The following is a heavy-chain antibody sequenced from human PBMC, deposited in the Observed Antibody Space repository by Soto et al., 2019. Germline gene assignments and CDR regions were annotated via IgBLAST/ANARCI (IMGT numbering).Heavy chain of an antibody. CDR1: GGSISEKY. CDR2: IFANGHT. Sequence: LSLTCIVSGGSISEKYWNWVRQPPGKGLEWIGLIFANGHTDYNPSLKSRVTMSVDASKNQFSLRLTSMTAADTAVYYCVASLAASGLNWLDPWGRGTLVTVPS. CDR3: VASLAASGLNWLDP. V-gene: IGHV4-4*07. D-gene: IGHD6-13*01. J-gene: IGHJ5*02.